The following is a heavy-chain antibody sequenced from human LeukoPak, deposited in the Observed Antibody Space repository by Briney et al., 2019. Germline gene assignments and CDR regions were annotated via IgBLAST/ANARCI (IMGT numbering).Heavy chain of an antibody. Sequence: ASVKVSCKASGYTFTSYDINWVRQATGQGLEWMGWMNPNSGNTGYAQKFQGRVTMTRNTSISTAYMELSSLRSEDTAVYYCAKEKIIIEYSYDYPRAFDYWGQGTLVTVSS. J-gene: IGHJ4*02. CDR2: MNPNSGNT. D-gene: IGHD5-18*01. CDR1: GYTFTSYD. CDR3: AKEKIIIEYSYDYPRAFDY. V-gene: IGHV1-8*01.